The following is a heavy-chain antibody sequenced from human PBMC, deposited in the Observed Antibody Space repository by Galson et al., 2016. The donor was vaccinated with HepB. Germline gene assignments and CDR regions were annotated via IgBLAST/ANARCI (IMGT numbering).Heavy chain of an antibody. CDR1: GFSFSDYG. CDR2: IYYDGSDK. Sequence: SLRLSCAASGFSFSDYGMHWVRQAPGKGLDWVAVIYYDGSDKHYADSVKGRFTISRDNSKNTVYLQMNSLGADDTAVYYCARDLRASWRGLGTPDYWGQGTQVTVSS. V-gene: IGHV3-33*01. CDR3: ARDLRASWRGLGTPDY. J-gene: IGHJ4*02. D-gene: IGHD3-3*01.